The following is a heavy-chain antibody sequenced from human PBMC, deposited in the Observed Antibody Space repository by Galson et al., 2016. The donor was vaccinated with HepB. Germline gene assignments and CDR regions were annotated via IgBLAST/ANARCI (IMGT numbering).Heavy chain of an antibody. CDR3: ARIGYGVTAGNGFDP. V-gene: IGHV3-66*02. CDR2: IYSGGGA. CDR1: EFTVSNNY. J-gene: IGHJ5*02. Sequence: SLRLSCAASEFTVSNNYMSWVRQAPGRGLEWVSFIYSGGGAYYADSVRGRFTISRDDSKNSVYLQMSSLGPEDTAVYHCARIGYGVTAGNGFDPWGQGTLVTVSS. D-gene: IGHD2-2*03.